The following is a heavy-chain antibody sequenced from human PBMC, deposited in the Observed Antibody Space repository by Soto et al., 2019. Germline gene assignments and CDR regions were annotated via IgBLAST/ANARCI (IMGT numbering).Heavy chain of an antibody. CDR1: GISLSTGGVG. Sequence: QITVKGSGPTLVKPTQTLTLTCSLSGISLSTGGVGLGWIRQTPGKALEWLALIYWSDDKHYTPSLKSRLTITKDTSKNQEVLTMTNIDPVDTATYYCARGLATLPVFAFDVWGQGTVVTVSS. D-gene: IGHD6-6*01. J-gene: IGHJ3*01. CDR2: IYWSDDK. V-gene: IGHV2-5*01. CDR3: ARGLATLPVFAFDV.